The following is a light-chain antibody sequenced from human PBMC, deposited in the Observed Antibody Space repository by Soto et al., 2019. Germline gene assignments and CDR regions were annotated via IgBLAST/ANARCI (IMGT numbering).Light chain of an antibody. CDR1: QSVSSNY. J-gene: IGKJ5*01. CDR2: GAS. CDR3: QKYGSTPLVT. Sequence: EIVLTQSPGTLSLSPGERATLSCRASQSVSSNYLAWYQQKPGQAPRLLIYGASSRATGIPDRFSGSGSGTDYTLTITRREPEDFAVYYCQKYGSTPLVTFGQGTRLEIK. V-gene: IGKV3-20*01.